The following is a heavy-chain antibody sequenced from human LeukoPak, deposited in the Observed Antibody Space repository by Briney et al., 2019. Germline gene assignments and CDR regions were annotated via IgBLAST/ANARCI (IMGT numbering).Heavy chain of an antibody. CDR3: ARDQGAAWFGELPSNY. D-gene: IGHD3-10*01. CDR1: GYTFTSYA. V-gene: IGHV1-3*01. Sequence: ASVKVSCKASGYTFTSYAMHWVRQAPGQRLEWMGWINAGNGNTKYSQKFQGRVTITRDTSASTAYMELSSLRSEDTAVYYCARDQGAAWFGELPSNYWGQGTLVTVSS. J-gene: IGHJ4*02. CDR2: INAGNGNT.